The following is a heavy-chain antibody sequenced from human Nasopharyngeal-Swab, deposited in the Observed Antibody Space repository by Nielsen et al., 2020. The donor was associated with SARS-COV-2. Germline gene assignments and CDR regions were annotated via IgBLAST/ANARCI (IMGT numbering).Heavy chain of an antibody. Sequence: GESLKISCAASGFTFSSYAMHWVRQAPGKGLEWVAVISYDGSNKYYADSVKGRFTTSRDNSKNTLYLQMNSLRAEDTAVYYCARDYIVVVPAATYYYYGMDVWGQGTTVTVSS. CDR1: GFTFSSYA. CDR2: ISYDGSNK. CDR3: ARDYIVVVPAATYYYYGMDV. D-gene: IGHD2-2*01. V-gene: IGHV3-30-3*01. J-gene: IGHJ6*02.